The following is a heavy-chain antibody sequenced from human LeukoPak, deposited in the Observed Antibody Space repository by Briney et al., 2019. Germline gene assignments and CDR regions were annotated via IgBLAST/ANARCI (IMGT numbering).Heavy chain of an antibody. J-gene: IGHJ4*02. V-gene: IGHV1-69*13. D-gene: IGHD3-22*01. CDR2: IIPIFGTA. CDR3: ARDKDYYYDSSGYPNSGFDY. CDR1: GGTLSSYA. Sequence: GASVKVSCKASGGTLSSYAISWVRQAPGQGLEWMGGIIPIFGTANYAQKFQGRVTITADESTSTAYMELSSLRSEDTAVYYCARDKDYYYDSSGYPNSGFDYWGQGTLVTVSS.